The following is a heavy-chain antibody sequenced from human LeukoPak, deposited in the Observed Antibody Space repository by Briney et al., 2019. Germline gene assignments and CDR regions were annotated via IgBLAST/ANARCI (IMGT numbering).Heavy chain of an antibody. CDR1: GGSISSYY. CDR2: IYYSGST. J-gene: IGHJ4*02. D-gene: IGHD1-1*01. V-gene: IGHV4-59*01. Sequence: PSETLSLTCTVSGGSISSYYWSWIRQPPGKGLEWIGYIYYSGSTNYNPSLKSRVTISVDTSKNQFSLKLSSVTAADTAVYYCARDRTGTADYFDYWGQGTLVTVSS. CDR3: ARDRTGTADYFDY.